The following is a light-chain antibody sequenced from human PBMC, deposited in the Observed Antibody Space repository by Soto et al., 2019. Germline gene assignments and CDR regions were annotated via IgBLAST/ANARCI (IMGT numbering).Light chain of an antibody. J-gene: IGKJ4*01. CDR2: KAS. CDR1: QNINSW. V-gene: IGKV1-5*03. Sequence: DIQMTQSPSTLSASVGDRVTITCRASQNINSWLAWYQQRPGKAPKLLIYKASSLETGVPSRFSSGGSGTEFTLTISSLQPDDFATYYCQHYNGYPITFGGGTKVEIK. CDR3: QHYNGYPIT.